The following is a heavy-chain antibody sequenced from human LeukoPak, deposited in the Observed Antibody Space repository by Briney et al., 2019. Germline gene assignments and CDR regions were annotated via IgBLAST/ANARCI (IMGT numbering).Heavy chain of an antibody. CDR1: GFMFSSNW. V-gene: IGHV3-7*01. Sequence: GGSLRLSCAASGFMFSSNWMSWVRLAPGKGPEWVANINLDGSQKYYVDSVKGRFTISRDNAESSLYLQMNSLRAEDTALYYCARKRPNYFDYWGQGTLVTVSS. CDR3: ARKRPNYFDY. CDR2: INLDGSQK. J-gene: IGHJ4*02.